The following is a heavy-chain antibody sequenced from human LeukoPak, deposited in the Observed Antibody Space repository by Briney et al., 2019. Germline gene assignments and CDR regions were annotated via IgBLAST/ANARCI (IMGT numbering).Heavy chain of an antibody. CDR2: INSDGSSI. V-gene: IGHV3-74*01. CDR3: SVNTFGTWDY. CDR1: GFTFGSYW. D-gene: IGHD3-10*02. Sequence: SGGSLRLSCAASGFTFGSYWMHWVRQAPGKGLVWVSRINSDGSSISYADSVKGRFTISRDNAKNTLYLQMNNLRAEDTAMYYCSVNTFGTWDYWGQGTLVSVSS. J-gene: IGHJ4*02.